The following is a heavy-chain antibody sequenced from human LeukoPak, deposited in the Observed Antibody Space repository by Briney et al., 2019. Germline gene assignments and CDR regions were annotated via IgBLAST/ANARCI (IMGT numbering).Heavy chain of an antibody. J-gene: IGHJ6*03. CDR2: IYYSGST. D-gene: IGHD3-10*01. CDR1: GGSISSYY. V-gene: IGHV4-59*01. CDR3: ARGGGPGDYYYYYMDV. Sequence: PSETLSLTCTVSGGSISSYYWSWIRQPPGKGLEWIGYIYYSGSTNYNPSLKSRLTISVDTSKNQFSLKLSSVTAADTAVYYCARGGGPGDYYYYYMDVWGKGTTVTVSS.